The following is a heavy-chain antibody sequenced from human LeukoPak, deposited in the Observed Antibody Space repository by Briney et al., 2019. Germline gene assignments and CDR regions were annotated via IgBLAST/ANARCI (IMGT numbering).Heavy chain of an antibody. J-gene: IGHJ3*02. CDR1: GFTFDDYA. Sequence: PGGSLRLSCAASGFTFDDYAMHWVRQAPGKGLEWVSGISWNSGSKGYADSVKGRFTISRDNAKNSLYLQMNSLRAEDMALYYCAKAAGTGLRAFDIWGQGTMVTVSS. D-gene: IGHD6-13*01. V-gene: IGHV3-9*03. CDR2: ISWNSGSK. CDR3: AKAAGTGLRAFDI.